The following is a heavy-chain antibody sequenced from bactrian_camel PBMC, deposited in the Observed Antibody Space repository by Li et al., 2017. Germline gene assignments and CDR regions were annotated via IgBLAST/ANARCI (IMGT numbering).Heavy chain of an antibody. CDR2: LIKGTTT. Sequence: DVQLVESGGGLVQPGKSLRLSCVASGFTFDDYAMGWIRQAPGKERERVARLIKGTTTLYLDSVKGRFTIYIDGAKNSVFLQMNSLKSEDTAMYSCAAYRGSCPAAWWNRDLWPYWGQGTQVTVS. CDR1: GFTFDDYA. V-gene: IGHV3-1*01. D-gene: IGHD1*01. J-gene: IGHJ4*01. CDR3: AAYRGSCPAAWWNRDLWPY.